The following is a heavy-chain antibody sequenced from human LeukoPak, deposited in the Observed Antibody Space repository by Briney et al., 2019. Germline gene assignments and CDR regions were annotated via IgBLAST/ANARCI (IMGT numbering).Heavy chain of an antibody. D-gene: IGHD6-13*01. J-gene: IGHJ6*03. V-gene: IGHV3-53*01. CDR2: IYSGGST. CDR3: ARGALAAAGRASRHYYYYYYMDV. CDR1: GFTVSSNY. Sequence: PGGSLRLACAASGFTVSSNYMSWVRQAPGKGLEWVSVIYSGGSTYYADSVKGRFTISRDNAKNSLYLQMNSLRAEDTAVYYCARGALAAAGRASRHYYYYYYMDVWGKGTTVTVSS.